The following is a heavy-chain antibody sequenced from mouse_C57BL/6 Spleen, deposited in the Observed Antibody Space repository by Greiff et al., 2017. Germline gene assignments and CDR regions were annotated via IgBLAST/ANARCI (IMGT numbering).Heavy chain of an antibody. CDR1: GFTFSSYA. J-gene: IGHJ4*01. CDR2: ISDGGSYT. D-gene: IGHD3-2*01. V-gene: IGHV5-4*03. Sequence: EVKLVESGGGLVKPGGSLKLSCAASGFTFSSYAMSWVRQTPEKRLEWVATISDGGSYTNYPDNVKGRFTISRDNAKNNLYLQMSHLKSEDTAMYYSASRTALASYYAMGDWGQGTSVTVSS. CDR3: ASRTALASYYAMGD.